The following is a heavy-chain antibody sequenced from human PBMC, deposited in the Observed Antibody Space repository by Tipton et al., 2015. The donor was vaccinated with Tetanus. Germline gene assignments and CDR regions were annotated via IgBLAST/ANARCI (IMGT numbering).Heavy chain of an antibody. D-gene: IGHD3-22*01. CDR1: GYTFTGYY. CDR2: IDPNSGGT. V-gene: IGHV1-2*02. J-gene: IGHJ6*02. CDR3: ARDRGDYIYYGMDV. Sequence: QLVQSGAEVKKPGASVKVSCKASGYTFTGYYIYWVRQAPGQGLEWMGWIDPNSGGTVYAQKFQGRVTMTRDTSISTAYMELSRLRSDDTAVYYCARDRGDYIYYGMDVWGPGTTVTVS.